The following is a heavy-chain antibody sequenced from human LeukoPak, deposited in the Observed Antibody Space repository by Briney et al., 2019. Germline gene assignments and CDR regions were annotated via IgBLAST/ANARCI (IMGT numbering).Heavy chain of an antibody. CDR3: ARLAPRDSFYYFYMDV. CDR1: GGSTGGSIGDYF. D-gene: IGHD2-15*01. CDR2: ISPSGTT. V-gene: IGHV4-4*07. J-gene: IGHJ6*03. Sequence: PSETLSLICTISGGSTGGSIGDYFWTWTRQPAGKGLEYIGRISPSGTTNYNPSLKSRVTMSVDTSKNQFSLKLSSVTAADTAVYYCARLAPRDSFYYFYMDVWGKGTTVTVSS.